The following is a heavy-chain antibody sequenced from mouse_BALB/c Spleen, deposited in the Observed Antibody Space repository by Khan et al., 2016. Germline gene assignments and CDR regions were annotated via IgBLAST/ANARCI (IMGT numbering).Heavy chain of an antibody. D-gene: IGHD2-1*01. J-gene: IGHJ2*01. CDR2: INPCNGRT. Sequence: VQLKESGPELVKPGASVNLSCKASGYSFTSYWMHWVKQRSGQGLEWIGEINPCNGRTNYNEKFKSKATLTVDKSSSTAYMQLSSLTSEDSAVCYCEELHINFDYWGEGTTVTVSS. CDR3: EELHINFDY. CDR1: GYSFTSYW. V-gene: IGHV1S81*02.